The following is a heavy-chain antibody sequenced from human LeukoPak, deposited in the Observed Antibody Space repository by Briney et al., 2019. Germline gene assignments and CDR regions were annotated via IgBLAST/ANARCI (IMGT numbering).Heavy chain of an antibody. CDR3: AREEDSTVSMDV. D-gene: IGHD6-6*01. Sequence: ASVKVSCKASGYTFTGYYMHWVRQAPRQGLEWMGWINPNSGGTNYAQKFQGWVTMTRDTSISTAYMELSRLRSDDTAVYYCAREEDSTVSMDVWGQGTTVTVSS. CDR2: INPNSGGT. J-gene: IGHJ6*02. V-gene: IGHV1-2*04. CDR1: GYTFTGYY.